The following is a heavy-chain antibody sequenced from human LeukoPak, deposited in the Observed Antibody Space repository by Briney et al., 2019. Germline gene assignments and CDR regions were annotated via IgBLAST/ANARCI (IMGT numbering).Heavy chain of an antibody. D-gene: IGHD2-2*01. CDR1: GGSISRYY. Sequence: SETLSLTCTVSGGSISRYYWSWIRQPAGKGLEWIGRIYTSGSTNYNPSLKSRVTMSVDTSKNQFSLKLSSVTAADTAVYYCARVRCSSTSCYHYYYMDVWGKGTTVTVSS. V-gene: IGHV4-4*07. CDR2: IYTSGST. J-gene: IGHJ6*03. CDR3: ARVRCSSTSCYHYYYMDV.